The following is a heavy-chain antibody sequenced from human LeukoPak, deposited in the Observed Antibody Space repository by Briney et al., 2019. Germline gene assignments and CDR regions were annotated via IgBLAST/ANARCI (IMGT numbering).Heavy chain of an antibody. CDR2: VNPSSGVT. Sequence: ASVKVSCKAFGYTFTTYDINWVRQATGQGLEWMGWVNPSSGVTRYAQKFQGRVTITRNTSISTAYMELSSLRSEDTAVYYCARWNPSGLYYFDYWGQGTLVTVSS. D-gene: IGHD5-12*01. CDR3: ARWNPSGLYYFDY. CDR1: GYTFTTYD. J-gene: IGHJ4*02. V-gene: IGHV1-8*01.